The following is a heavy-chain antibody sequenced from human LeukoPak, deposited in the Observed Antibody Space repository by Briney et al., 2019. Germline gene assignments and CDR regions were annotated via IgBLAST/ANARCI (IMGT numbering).Heavy chain of an antibody. V-gene: IGHV3-48*03. CDR3: SKARRDGFNLGDY. Sequence: GGSLRLSCAASGFTFSSYEMNWVRQAPGKGLEWVSYISSSGSTIYYADSVKGRFTISRDNAKNSLYLQMNSLRAEDNARYYCSKARRDGFNLGDYWGQGTLVTVSS. D-gene: IGHD5-24*01. J-gene: IGHJ4*02. CDR1: GFTFSSYE. CDR2: ISSSGSTI.